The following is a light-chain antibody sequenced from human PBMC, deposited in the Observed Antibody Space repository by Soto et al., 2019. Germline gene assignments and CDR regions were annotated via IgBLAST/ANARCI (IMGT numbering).Light chain of an antibody. Sequence: EIVLTQSPATLSSFPGDRVTLSCRASQYINTRLAWYQHRPGQAPRLLIYGASSRATGIPDRFSGSGSGTDFTLTISRLEPEDSALYYCHQYGRLPRTFGQGTKVDIK. J-gene: IGKJ1*01. CDR2: GAS. V-gene: IGKV3-20*01. CDR3: HQYGRLPRT. CDR1: QYINTR.